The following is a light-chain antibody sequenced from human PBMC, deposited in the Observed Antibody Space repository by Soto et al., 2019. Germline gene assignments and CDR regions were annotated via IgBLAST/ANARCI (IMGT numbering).Light chain of an antibody. CDR2: GAS. V-gene: IGKV3-15*01. Sequence: IGLTQSQGTLSLSPGERVTLSCRASQSVSSNLAWYQQKPGQAPRLLIYGASTRATGIPARFSGSGSGTEFTLTISSLQSEDFAVYYCQQYNNWPPWTFGQGAKV. J-gene: IGKJ1*01. CDR1: QSVSSN. CDR3: QQYNNWPPWT.